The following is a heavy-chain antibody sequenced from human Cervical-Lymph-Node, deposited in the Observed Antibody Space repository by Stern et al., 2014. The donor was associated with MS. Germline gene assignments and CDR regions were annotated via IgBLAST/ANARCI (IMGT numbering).Heavy chain of an antibody. J-gene: IGHJ4*02. D-gene: IGHD3-16*01. Sequence: EVQLVESGGGLVKPGRSLRLSCAASGFIFSDYSMNWVRQAPGKGPEWVSSISSNGTYTSYADSVKGRFTVSRDNANSSLFLQMNSLRVDDTALYYCVRRGGIYYVDYWGPGTLVTVSS. CDR1: GFIFSDYS. V-gene: IGHV3-21*06. CDR2: ISSNGTYT. CDR3: VRRGGIYYVDY.